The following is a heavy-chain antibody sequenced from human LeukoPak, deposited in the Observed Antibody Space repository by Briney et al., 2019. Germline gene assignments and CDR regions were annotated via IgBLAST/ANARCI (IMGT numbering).Heavy chain of an antibody. CDR2: IYYSGST. CDR1: GGSISNYY. D-gene: IGHD3-22*01. CDR3: ARNLYYYDSSGYYYYYYYYMDV. V-gene: IGHV4-59*01. Sequence: SETLSLTCTVSGGSISNYYWSWIRQPPGKGLEWIGYIYYSGSTNYNPSLKSRVTISVDTSKNQFSLKLSSVTAADTAVYYCARNLYYYDSSGYYYYYYYYMDVWGKGTTVTVSS. J-gene: IGHJ6*03.